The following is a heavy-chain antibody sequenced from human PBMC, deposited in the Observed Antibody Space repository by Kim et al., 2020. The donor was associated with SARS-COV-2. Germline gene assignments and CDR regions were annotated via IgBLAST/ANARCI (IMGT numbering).Heavy chain of an antibody. J-gene: IGHJ4*02. Sequence: AASVKGRFTTSRDNSKNTQYMQMNSLRAEDTAVYYCAKDDYDILTGYYSYWGQGTLVTVSS. CDR3: AKDDYDILTGYYSY. V-gene: IGHV3-23*01. D-gene: IGHD3-9*01.